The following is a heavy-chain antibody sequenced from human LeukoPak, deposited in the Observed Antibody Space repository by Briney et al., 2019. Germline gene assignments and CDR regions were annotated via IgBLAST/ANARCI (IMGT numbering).Heavy chain of an antibody. CDR3: ARSGPYCSSTSCYYYYGMDV. CDR1: GGSISSYY. D-gene: IGHD2-2*01. J-gene: IGHJ6*02. Sequence: SETPSLTCTVSGGSISSYYWSWIRQPPGKGLEWIGYIYYSGSTNYNPSLKSRVTISVDTSKNQFSLKLSSVTAADTAVYYCARSGPYCSSTSCYYYYGMDVWGQGTTVTVSS. CDR2: IYYSGST. V-gene: IGHV4-59*01.